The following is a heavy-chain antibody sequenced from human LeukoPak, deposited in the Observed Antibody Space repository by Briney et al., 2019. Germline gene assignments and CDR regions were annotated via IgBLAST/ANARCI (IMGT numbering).Heavy chain of an antibody. CDR3: ASLGDPDIVVVPAAIAPLYGMDV. D-gene: IGHD2-2*02. CDR1: GGSISSGGYY. CDR2: IYYSGST. J-gene: IGHJ6*02. V-gene: IGHV4-31*03. Sequence: PSETLSLTCTVSGGSISSGGYYWSWIRQHPGRGLEWIGYIYYSGSTYYNPSLKSRVTISVDTSKNQFSLKLSSVTAADTAVYYCASLGDPDIVVVPAAIAPLYGMDVWGQGTTVTVSS.